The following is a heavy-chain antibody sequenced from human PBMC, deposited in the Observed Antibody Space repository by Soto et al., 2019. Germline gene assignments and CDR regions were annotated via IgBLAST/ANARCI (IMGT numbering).Heavy chain of an antibody. D-gene: IGHD2-15*01. V-gene: IGHV2-26*03. CDR3: ARLGADSSWYYYVLDV. CDR2: IFSNNER. J-gene: IGHJ6*02. Sequence: QVTLKESGPVLVKATETLTLTCTISGFSLTTGRMGVSWIRQPPGKALEWVAHIFSNNERSYSTSLQSRLSISDDTSKSQVVLTMTDVDPVDTATYFCARLGADSSWYYYVLDVWGQGTTVTVS. CDR1: GFSLTTGRMG.